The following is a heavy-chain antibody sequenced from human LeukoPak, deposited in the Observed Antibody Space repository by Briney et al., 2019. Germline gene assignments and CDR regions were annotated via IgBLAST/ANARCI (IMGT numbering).Heavy chain of an antibody. CDR1: GFIVSSTY. J-gene: IGHJ4*02. CDR3: AKGDTDCTCPGY. D-gene: IGHD2-21*02. CDR2: FERGGHT. Sequence: PGGSLRLSCAASGFIVSSTYMSWVRQTPGKGLEWVSTFERGGHTAYADSVKGRFTISRDVSENTIYLQMNSLRAEDTAVYYCAKGDTDCTCPGYWGQGTLVTVSS. V-gene: IGHV3-53*01.